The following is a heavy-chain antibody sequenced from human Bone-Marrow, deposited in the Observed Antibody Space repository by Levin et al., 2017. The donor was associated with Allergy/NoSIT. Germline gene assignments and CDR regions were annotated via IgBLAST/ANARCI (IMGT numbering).Heavy chain of an antibody. Sequence: SQTLSLTCAVYGGSFSGYYWSWIRQPPGKGLEWIGEINHSGSTNYNPSLKSRVTISVDTSKNQFSLKLSSVTAADTAVYYCARGPGSYGSYWFDPWGQGTLVTVSS. CDR3: ARGPGSYGSYWFDP. D-gene: IGHD5-18*01. CDR1: GGSFSGYY. J-gene: IGHJ5*02. V-gene: IGHV4-34*01. CDR2: INHSGST.